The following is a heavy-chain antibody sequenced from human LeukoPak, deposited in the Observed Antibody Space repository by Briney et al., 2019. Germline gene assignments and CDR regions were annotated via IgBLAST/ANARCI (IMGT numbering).Heavy chain of an antibody. CDR2: ISGSGGST. V-gene: IGHV3-23*01. J-gene: IGHJ4*02. CDR3: AKILGSSWYKDPFDY. Sequence: PGGSLRLSCAASGFTFSSYAMSWVRQAPGKGLEWVSAISGSGGSTYYADSVKGRFTISRDNSKNTLYLQMNSLRAEDTAVYYCAKILGSSWYKDPFDYWGQGTLVTVSS. D-gene: IGHD6-13*01. CDR1: GFTFSSYA.